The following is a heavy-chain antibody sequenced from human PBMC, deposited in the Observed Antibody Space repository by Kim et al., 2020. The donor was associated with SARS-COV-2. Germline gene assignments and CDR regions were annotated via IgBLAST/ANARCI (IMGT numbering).Heavy chain of an antibody. CDR3: AKDNYYDSSGSY. V-gene: IGHV3-23*01. Sequence: YYAESVKGRFTISRDKSKNTLYLQMNSLEAEDTAGYYCAKDNYYDSSGSYWGQGTLVTVSS. D-gene: IGHD3-22*01. J-gene: IGHJ4*02.